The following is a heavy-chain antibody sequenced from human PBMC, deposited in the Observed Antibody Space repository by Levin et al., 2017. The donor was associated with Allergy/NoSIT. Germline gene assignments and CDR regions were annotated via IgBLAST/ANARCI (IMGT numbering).Heavy chain of an antibody. CDR2: ISYDGSNK. CDR1: GFTFSSYG. D-gene: IGHD2-15*01. J-gene: IGHJ3*02. CDR3: AKVGGGSCYYAFDI. V-gene: IGHV3-30*18. Sequence: GGSLRLSCAASGFTFSSYGMHWVRQAPGKGLEWVAVISYDGSNKYYADSVKGRFTISRDNSKNTLYLQMNSLRAEDTAVYYCAKVGGGSCYYAFDIWGQGTMVTVSS.